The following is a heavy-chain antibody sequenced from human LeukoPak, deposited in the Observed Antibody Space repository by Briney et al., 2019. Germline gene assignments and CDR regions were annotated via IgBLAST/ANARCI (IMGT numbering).Heavy chain of an antibody. D-gene: IGHD3-22*01. J-gene: IGHJ4*02. CDR3: ARDERYDSSGYPFDY. Sequence: ASVKVSCRASGYTFTDYYMHWVRQAPGQGLEWMGWINPSSGGTNYAQKFQGRVTVTRDTSISTAYMELSRLRSDDTAVYYCARDERYDSSGYPFDYWGQGTLVTVSS. V-gene: IGHV1-2*02. CDR2: INPSSGGT. CDR1: GYTFTDYY.